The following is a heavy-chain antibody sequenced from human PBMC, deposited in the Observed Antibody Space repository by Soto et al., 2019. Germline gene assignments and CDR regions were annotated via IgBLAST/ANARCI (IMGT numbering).Heavy chain of an antibody. CDR1: GYSITAGVYY. D-gene: IGHD3-22*01. CDR2: FYSSGSI. CDR3: ARMYSSGSGWFHP. V-gene: IGHV4-31*03. J-gene: IGHJ5*02. Sequence: SETLSLTCSVSGYSITAGVYYWSWIRQHPGKGLEWIGSFYSSGSIIYNPSLKSRVSISGDTSRNQFSMTLTSVTAADTALYYCARMYSSGSGWFHPWGQGTLVTV.